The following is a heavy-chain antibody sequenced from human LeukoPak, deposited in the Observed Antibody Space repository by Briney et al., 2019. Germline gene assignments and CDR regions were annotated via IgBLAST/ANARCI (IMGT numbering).Heavy chain of an antibody. CDR2: ISSSGEST. CDR3: AKVRACSTTSCYRTYGMDV. Sequence: GGSLRLSCAASGFTFSSYGMTWVRQAPGKGLEWVAVISSSGESTYYADSVKGRFTISRDTSKNTLYLQTNSLRAEDTALYYCAKVRACSTTSCYRTYGMDVWGQGTTATVSS. V-gene: IGHV3-23*01. CDR1: GFTFSSYG. J-gene: IGHJ6*02. D-gene: IGHD2-2*01.